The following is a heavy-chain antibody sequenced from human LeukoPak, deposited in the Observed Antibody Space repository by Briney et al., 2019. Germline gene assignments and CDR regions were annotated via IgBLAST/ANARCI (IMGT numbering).Heavy chain of an antibody. V-gene: IGHV1-2*02. CDR2: INPNSGAT. CDR3: ARVVSTWGGGFYYMDV. Sequence: ASVKVSCKASGYTFTGYYMHWVRQAPGQGLEWMGWINPNSGATNYAQNFQGRVTMTGDTSIRTAYMELSSLRSDDTAVYYCARVVSTWGGGFYYMDVWGKGTTVTVSS. CDR1: GYTFTGYY. D-gene: IGHD6-13*01. J-gene: IGHJ6*03.